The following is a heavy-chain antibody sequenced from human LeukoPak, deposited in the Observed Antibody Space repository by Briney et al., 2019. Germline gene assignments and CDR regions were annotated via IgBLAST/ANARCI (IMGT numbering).Heavy chain of an antibody. CDR3: ARVTYYGSGSYDY. CDR2: INPSGGST. D-gene: IGHD3-10*01. Sequence: ASLKVSCKASGYTFSSYYMHWVRQALGQGLELMGIINPSGGSTSYAQKFQGRVTMTRDTSTSTVYMELSSLRSEDTAVYYCARVTYYGSGSYDYWGQGTLVTVSS. CDR1: GYTFSSYY. V-gene: IGHV1-46*03. J-gene: IGHJ4*02.